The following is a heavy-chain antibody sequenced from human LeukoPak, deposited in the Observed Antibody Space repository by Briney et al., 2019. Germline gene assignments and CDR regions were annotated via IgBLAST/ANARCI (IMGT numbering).Heavy chain of an antibody. CDR2: IYTSGST. V-gene: IGHV4-4*07. D-gene: IGHD2-2*01. J-gene: IGHJ6*03. CDR3: ARGCSSTSCGYNYYYYMDV. CDR1: GGSISSYY. Sequence: SETLSLTCTVSGGSISSYYWSWIRQPAGKGLEWIGRIYTSGSTNYNPSLKNRVTMSVDTSKNQFSLKLSSVTAADTAVYYCARGCSSTSCGYNYYYYMDVWGKGTTVTVSS.